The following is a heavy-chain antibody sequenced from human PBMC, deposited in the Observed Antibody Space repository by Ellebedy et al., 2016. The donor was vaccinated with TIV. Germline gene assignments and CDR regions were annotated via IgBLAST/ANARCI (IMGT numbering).Heavy chain of an antibody. CDR2: IRYDGSNK. CDR1: GFTFSSYG. D-gene: IGHD6-19*01. CDR3: AKDGGSGWPPNWFDP. J-gene: IGHJ5*02. Sequence: GESLKISCAASGFTFSSYGMHWVRQAPGKGLEWVAFIRYDGSNKYYADSVKGRFTISRDNSKNTLYLQMNSLRAEDTAVYYCAKDGGSGWPPNWFDPWGQGTLVTVSS. V-gene: IGHV3-30*02.